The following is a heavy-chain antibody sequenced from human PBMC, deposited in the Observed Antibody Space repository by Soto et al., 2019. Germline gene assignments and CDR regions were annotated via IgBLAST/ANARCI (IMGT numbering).Heavy chain of an antibody. J-gene: IGHJ6*02. CDR3: ARASGSSWYAPPNYYYYGMDV. Sequence: GGSLRLSCAAPGFTFSSYDMHWVRQATGKGLEWVSAIGTAGDTYYPGSVKGRFTISRENAKNSLYLQMNSLRAEDTAVYYCARASGSSWYAPPNYYYYGMDVWGQGTTVTVSS. CDR2: IGTAGDT. V-gene: IGHV3-13*01. D-gene: IGHD6-13*01. CDR1: GFTFSSYD.